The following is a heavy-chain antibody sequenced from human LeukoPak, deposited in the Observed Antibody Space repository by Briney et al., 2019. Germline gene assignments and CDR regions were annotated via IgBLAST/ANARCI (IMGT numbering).Heavy chain of an antibody. CDR1: GFTFRSQY. CDR2: INPDGSGT. J-gene: IGHJ5*02. V-gene: IGHV3-7*03. CDR3: VRESLLLQTGPHFDP. Sequence: GGSLRLSCVASGFTFRSQYMSWVRQAPGKGLEWVAKINPDGSGTYYEDSVTGRFTISRDNAKNSLFLQMTGLRVEDTAIYYCVRESLLLQTGPHFDPWGQGTLVTVSS. D-gene: IGHD2-21*01.